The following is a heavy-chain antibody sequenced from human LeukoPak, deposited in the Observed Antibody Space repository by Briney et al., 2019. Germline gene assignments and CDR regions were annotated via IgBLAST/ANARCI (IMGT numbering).Heavy chain of an antibody. V-gene: IGHV1-18*01. CDR1: GYTFTNYG. D-gene: IGHD2-2*01. CDR3: ASRDCSSTSSYVADYYYGMDV. CDR2: ISAYNGNT. Sequence: ASVTVSCKASGYTFTNYGIRWVRQAPGQGLEWMGWISAYNGNTNYAQKLQGRVTMTTDTSTSTAYMELRSLRSDDTAVYYCASRDCSSTSSYVADYYYGMDVWGQGTTVTVSS. J-gene: IGHJ6*02.